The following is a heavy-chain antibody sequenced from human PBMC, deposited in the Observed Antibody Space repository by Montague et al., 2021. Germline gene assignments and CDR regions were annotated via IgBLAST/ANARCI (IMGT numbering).Heavy chain of an antibody. CDR2: IYPRDSDT. CDR1: GFSIDDYW. V-gene: IGHV5-51*01. Sequence: QSGAEVKKPGESLKISRKGFGFSIDDYWIAWVRQMPGRGLEWMGIIYPRDSDTRYNPSFQGQVSNSADKFINIAYLQWSSLEASDTGIYYCARRGNLVATGNWFDPWGQGTRVTVSS. J-gene: IGHJ5*02. CDR3: ARRGNLVATGNWFDP. D-gene: IGHD1-1*01.